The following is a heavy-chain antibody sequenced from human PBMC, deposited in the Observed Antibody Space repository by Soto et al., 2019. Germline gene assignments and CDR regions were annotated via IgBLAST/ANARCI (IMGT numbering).Heavy chain of an antibody. CDR3: ASGDYSNPYNWFDP. J-gene: IGHJ5*02. D-gene: IGHD4-4*01. CDR1: GGTFSSYA. CDR2: IIPIFGTA. Sequence: ASVKVSCKASGGTFSSYAISWVRQAPGQGLEWMGGIIPIFGTANYAQKFQGRVTITADKSTSTAYMEPSSLRSEDTAVYYCASGDYSNPYNWFDPWGQGTLVTVSS. V-gene: IGHV1-69*06.